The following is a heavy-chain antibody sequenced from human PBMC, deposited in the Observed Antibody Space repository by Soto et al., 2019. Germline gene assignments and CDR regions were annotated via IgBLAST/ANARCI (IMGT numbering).Heavy chain of an antibody. CDR1: GFTFSDYA. Sequence: VGSLRLSCTASGFTFSDYAMAWVRQAPGKGLEWVSTISGGSSVTYYGDSVKGRFTISRDNAKKTLFLQLNRLSAEDTATYYCAKVLSRNYYYPFDFWGQGTQVTVSS. D-gene: IGHD3-10*01. J-gene: IGHJ4*02. CDR2: ISGGSSVT. V-gene: IGHV3-23*01. CDR3: AKVLSRNYYYPFDF.